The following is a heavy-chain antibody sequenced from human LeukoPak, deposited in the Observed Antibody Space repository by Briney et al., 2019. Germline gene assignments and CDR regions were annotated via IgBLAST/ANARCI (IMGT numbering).Heavy chain of an antibody. V-gene: IGHV4-59*01. J-gene: IGHJ5*02. CDR2: IYYSGST. Sequence: SETLSLTCTVSGGSISPYYWSWIRQPPGKGLEWIGYIYYSGSTNYNPSLESRVTISVDTSKNQFSLKLSSVTAADTAVYYCARVQGPVGFDPWGQGTLVTVS. CDR3: ARVQGPVGFDP. CDR1: GGSISPYY.